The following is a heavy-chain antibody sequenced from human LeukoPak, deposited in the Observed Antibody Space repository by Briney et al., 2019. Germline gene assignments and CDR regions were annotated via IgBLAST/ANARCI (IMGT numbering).Heavy chain of an antibody. J-gene: IGHJ4*02. CDR3: ARAPGGFDY. Sequence: SGTLSLTCAVYGGSFSGYYWSWIRQAPGKGLEWIGEINHSGSTNYSPSLKSRVTISVDTSKNQFSLKLSSVTAADTAVYYCARAPGGFDYWGQGTLVTVSS. V-gene: IGHV4-34*01. CDR1: GGSFSGYY. D-gene: IGHD3-10*01. CDR2: INHSGST.